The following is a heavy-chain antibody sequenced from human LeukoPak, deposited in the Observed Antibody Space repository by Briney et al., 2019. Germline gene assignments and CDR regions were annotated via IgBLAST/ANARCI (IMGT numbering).Heavy chain of an antibody. Sequence: PSETLSLTCAVYGGSFSGYYWSWIRQPPGKGLEWIGEINHSGSTNYNPSLKSRVTISVDTSKNQFSLKLSSVTAADTAVYYCARGDGYSYGPSYYYYGMDVWGQGTTVTVSS. CDR2: INHSGST. V-gene: IGHV4-34*01. D-gene: IGHD5-18*01. CDR3: ARGDGYSYGPSYYYYGMDV. J-gene: IGHJ6*02. CDR1: GGSFSGYY.